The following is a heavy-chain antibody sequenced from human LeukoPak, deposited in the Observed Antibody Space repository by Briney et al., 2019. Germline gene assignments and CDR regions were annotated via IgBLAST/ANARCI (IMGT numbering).Heavy chain of an antibody. J-gene: IGHJ6*02. Sequence: GGSLRLSCAASAFTLSNYIMHWVRQVPGKGLEWVALISYDGRKENYADSVMGRFTISRDNPKNTLHLQMNSLTAEDTAVYFCARRSSDYYGMDVWGQGTTVTVSS. CDR1: AFTLSNYI. V-gene: IGHV3-30*04. D-gene: IGHD2-15*01. CDR2: ISYDGRKE. CDR3: ARRSSDYYGMDV.